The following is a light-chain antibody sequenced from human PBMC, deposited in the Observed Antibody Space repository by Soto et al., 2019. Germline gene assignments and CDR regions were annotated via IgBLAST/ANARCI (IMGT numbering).Light chain of an antibody. CDR2: END. CDR3: CSYEGSYTWV. V-gene: IGLV2-23*01. CDR1: NSNVGHFNL. J-gene: IGLJ3*02. Sequence: QSALTQPASVSASPGQSITISCTGTNSNVGHFNLVSWYQQHPGKAPQLIIYENDKRPSGVSDRFSGSKSGSTASLTISGLQAEDEADYYCCSYEGSYTWVFGGGTKVTVL.